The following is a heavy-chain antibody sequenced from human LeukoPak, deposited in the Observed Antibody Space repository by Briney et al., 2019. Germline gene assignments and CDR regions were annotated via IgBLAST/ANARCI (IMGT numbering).Heavy chain of an antibody. D-gene: IGHD6-13*01. CDR3: PSSLIAAAPHADY. Sequence: SETLSLTCAVYGGSFSGYYWSWIRQPPGKGLEWIGEMNHSGSTNYNPSLKRRVTIAVDTSKNQFSLKLRSVTAAATAVHYCPSSLIAAAPHADYWGQGTLVTVSS. CDR2: MNHSGST. CDR1: GGSFSGYY. J-gene: IGHJ4*02. V-gene: IGHV4-34*01.